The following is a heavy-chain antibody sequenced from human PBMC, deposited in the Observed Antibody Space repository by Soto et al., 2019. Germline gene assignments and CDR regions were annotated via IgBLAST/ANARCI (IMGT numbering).Heavy chain of an antibody. J-gene: IGHJ5*02. D-gene: IGHD2-15*01. Sequence: EVRLLESGGGLVEPGGSLRLSCTGSGFNFETYGMTWVRQAPGKGLEWVSGISGSGDSTYFADSVKGRFTISRDNAKKTVYLQLSSLRAEDTPTYYCAKDPYVGWYCSGGTCPIASWGQGTLVIVSS. CDR1: GFNFETYG. CDR3: AKDPYVGWYCSGGTCPIAS. V-gene: IGHV3-23*01. CDR2: ISGSGDST.